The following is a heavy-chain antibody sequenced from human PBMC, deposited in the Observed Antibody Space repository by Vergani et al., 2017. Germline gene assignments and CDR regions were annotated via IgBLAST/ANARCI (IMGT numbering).Heavy chain of an antibody. J-gene: IGHJ6*02. V-gene: IGHV3-7*01. D-gene: IGHD4-17*01. CDR2: IKQDGSEK. Sequence: EVQLVESGGGLVQPGGSLRLSCAASGFTFSSYWMSWVRQAPGKGLEWVANIKQDGSEKYYVDSVKGRFTISRDNAKNSLYLQMNSLRAEDTAVYYCARDDYGDYEGVTTPYYYGMDVWGQGTTVTVSS. CDR3: ARDDYGDYEGVTTPYYYGMDV. CDR1: GFTFSSYW.